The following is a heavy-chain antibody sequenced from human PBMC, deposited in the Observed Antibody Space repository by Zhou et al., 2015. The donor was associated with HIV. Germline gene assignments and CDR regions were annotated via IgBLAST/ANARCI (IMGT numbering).Heavy chain of an antibody. J-gene: IGHJ4*02. CDR1: GGGFRSYG. CDR2: LIPILGAP. D-gene: IGHD3-16*01. V-gene: IGHV1-69*01. Sequence: VQLVQSGAEAKKPGSSLRVSCKVSGGGFRSYGIAWVRQAPGQGLEWMGGLIPILGAPKYAQIFQGRVTISADDASRTVHMQMNGLLSEDTAVYYCARSAGGGRGAVCHGTSWGQGTLVAVSS. CDR3: ARSAGGGRGAVCHGTS.